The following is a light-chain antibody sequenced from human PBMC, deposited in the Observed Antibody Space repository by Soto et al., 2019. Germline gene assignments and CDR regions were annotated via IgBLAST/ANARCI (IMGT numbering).Light chain of an antibody. V-gene: IGKV3-11*01. CDR1: ENVDIY. CDR2: DSY. CDR3: LQRRNWPPLT. J-gene: IGKJ4*01. Sequence: EVILTQSPANLSLSPGEIATLSCRASENVDIYLAWYQQKPGQAPRLLIYDSYNRATGIPPRFSGSGSGTDFTLTISSLEPEDFAVYYCLQRRNWPPLTFGGGTKVEIK.